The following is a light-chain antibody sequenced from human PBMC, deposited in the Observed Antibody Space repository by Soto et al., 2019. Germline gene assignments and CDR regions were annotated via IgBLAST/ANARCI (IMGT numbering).Light chain of an antibody. V-gene: IGKV3-20*01. CDR1: QSLTNNN. J-gene: IGKJ1*01. CDR3: HHYVTSLWT. CDR2: GVS. Sequence: EIVLTQSPGTLSLSPGERATLSCRASQSLTNNNLAWYQQKPGQAPRLLIHGVSSRATGIPDRFSGSGSETDFPLTITKVEPEDFAVYYCHHYVTSLWTFGQGTRVEIK.